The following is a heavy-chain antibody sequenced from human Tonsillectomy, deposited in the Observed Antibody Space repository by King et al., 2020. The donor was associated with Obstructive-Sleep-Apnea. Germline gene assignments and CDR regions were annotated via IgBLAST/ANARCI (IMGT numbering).Heavy chain of an antibody. V-gene: IGHV2-26*01. CDR2: IFSYDEN. Sequence: VTLKESGPVLVKPTETLTLTCTVSGVSPSNARMGGIWIRQPPGKALEWLAHIFSYDENSYSTSLKSRLTISKDTSKSQVVLTMTNMDPVDTATYYCARIFQGPSRDLDYWGQGTLVTVSS. CDR3: ARIFQGPSRDLDY. CDR1: GVSPSNARMG. D-gene: IGHD2-21*02. J-gene: IGHJ4*02.